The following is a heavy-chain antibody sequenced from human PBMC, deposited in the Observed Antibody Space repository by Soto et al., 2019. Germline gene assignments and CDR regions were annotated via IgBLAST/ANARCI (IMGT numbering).Heavy chain of an antibody. Sequence: QVQLVQSGAEVKKPGSSVKVSCKASGGTFSSYAISWVRQAPGQGLEWMGGINPIFGTANYAQKFQGRVTITADESTSTAYMELSSLRSEDTAVYYCARDRGATVTDYYYGMDVWGQGTTVTVSS. D-gene: IGHD4-17*01. V-gene: IGHV1-69*01. CDR1: GGTFSSYA. J-gene: IGHJ6*02. CDR2: INPIFGTA. CDR3: ARDRGATVTDYYYGMDV.